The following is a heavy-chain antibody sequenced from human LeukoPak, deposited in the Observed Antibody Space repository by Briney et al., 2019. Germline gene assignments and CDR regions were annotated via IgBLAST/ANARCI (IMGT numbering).Heavy chain of an antibody. J-gene: IGHJ4*02. CDR1: GYTLTELS. CDR2: FDPEDGET. D-gene: IGHD6-13*01. V-gene: IGHV1-24*01. Sequence: GASVKVSCKVSGYTLTELSMHWVRQAPGKGLEWMGGFDPEDGETIYAQKFQGRVTITADKSTSTAYMELSSLRSEDTAVYYCARGLRRGIAAAGTSWGQGTLVTVSS. CDR3: ARGLRRGIAAAGTS.